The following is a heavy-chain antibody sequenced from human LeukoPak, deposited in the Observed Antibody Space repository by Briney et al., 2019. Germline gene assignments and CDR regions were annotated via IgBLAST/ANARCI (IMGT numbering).Heavy chain of an antibody. V-gene: IGHV4-59*08. J-gene: IGHJ4*02. CDR2: IYYSGST. CDR1: GGSISSYY. Sequence: SETLSLTCTVSGGSISSYYWSWIRQPPGKGLEWLGYIYYSGSTNYNPSLKSRVTISVDTSKNQFSLKLSSVTAADTAVYYCARLGGDYYDNSSLNYWGQGTLVTVSS. CDR3: ARLGGDYYDNSSLNY. D-gene: IGHD3-22*01.